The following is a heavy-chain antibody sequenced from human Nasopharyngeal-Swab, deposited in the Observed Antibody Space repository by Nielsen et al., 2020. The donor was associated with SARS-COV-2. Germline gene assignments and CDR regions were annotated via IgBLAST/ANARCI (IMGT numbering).Heavy chain of an antibody. J-gene: IGHJ6*02. Sequence: GESLKISCAASGFTFSCSSMHWVRQASGKGLEWVGRIKSKANSYATVYAASVKGRFTISRDDSKNTAYLQMNSLKTEDTAVYYCTRRPLTPDNGMAVWGQGTTVTVSS. V-gene: IGHV3-73*01. D-gene: IGHD1-14*01. CDR1: GFTFSCSS. CDR2: IKSKANSYAT. CDR3: TRRPLTPDNGMAV.